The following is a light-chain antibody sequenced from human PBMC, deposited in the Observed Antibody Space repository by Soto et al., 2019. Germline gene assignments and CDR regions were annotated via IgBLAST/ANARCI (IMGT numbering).Light chain of an antibody. CDR2: GAS. V-gene: IGKV3-20*01. CDR3: QQYGNSPQT. CDR1: QGVRSNY. Sequence: EIVMTQSPGTLSLSPGDRATLCFRASQGVRSNYLAWYQQKPGQAPRLLIYGASTRATGIPNRFSGSGSGTDFTLTISRLEPEDFAVYYCQQYGNSPQTFGQGTKVDIK. J-gene: IGKJ1*01.